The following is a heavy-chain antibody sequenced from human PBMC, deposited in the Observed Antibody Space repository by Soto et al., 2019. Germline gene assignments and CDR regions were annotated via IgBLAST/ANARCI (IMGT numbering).Heavy chain of an antibody. CDR1: GFIFSNYE. CDR3: ARDRYDSHGFDP. D-gene: IGHD5-18*01. CDR2: ISTSGFTI. J-gene: IGHJ5*02. Sequence: LRLSCAASGFIFSNYEMNWVRQAPGKGPGWVSYISTSGFTIYYADSVRGRFTMSRDNARNSLYLQMNSLRADDTAVYYCARDRYDSHGFDPWGQGTLVTVSS. V-gene: IGHV3-48*03.